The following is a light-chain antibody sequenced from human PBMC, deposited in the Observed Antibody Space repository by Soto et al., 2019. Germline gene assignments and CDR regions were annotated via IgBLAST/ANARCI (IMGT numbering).Light chain of an antibody. CDR1: SSDVGGYNY. CDR3: SSYGGSNSLGG. J-gene: IGLJ2*01. CDR2: EVS. Sequence: QSALTQPPSASGSPGQSVTISCTGTSSDVGGYNYVSWYQQHPGKAPKLMIYEVSKRPSGVPDRFSGSKSGNTASLTVSGLQAEDEGDYYCSSYGGSNSLGGLGGGTKLAVL. V-gene: IGLV2-8*01.